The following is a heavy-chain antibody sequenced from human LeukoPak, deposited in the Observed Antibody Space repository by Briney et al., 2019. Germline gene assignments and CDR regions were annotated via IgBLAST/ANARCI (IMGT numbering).Heavy chain of an antibody. D-gene: IGHD6-19*01. CDR1: GFTFGSFG. Sequence: GASLRLSCVASGFTFGSFGFNWVRQAPGKGLEWVTLIWFDGRREDYIDSVKGRFTVSRDDSENTVYLQMSNLRVEDTAVYYCARSPTSSSGLDYWGQGALVAVSS. CDR2: IWFDGRRE. V-gene: IGHV3-33*01. J-gene: IGHJ4*02. CDR3: ARSPTSSSGLDY.